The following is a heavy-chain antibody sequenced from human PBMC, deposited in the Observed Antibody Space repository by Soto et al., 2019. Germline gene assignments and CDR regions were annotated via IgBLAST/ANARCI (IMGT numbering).Heavy chain of an antibody. CDR1: GFTFSNAW. Sequence: SLRLSCAASGFTFSNAWMTWVRQAPGKGLEWVGRIQSKTDGGTTYYAAPVKGRFTISRDDSKNEVCLQMNSLKTEDTAVYYCTTTGTIDYWGQGTLVTVSS. J-gene: IGHJ4*02. D-gene: IGHD1-1*01. CDR3: TTTGTIDY. CDR2: IQSKTDGGTT. V-gene: IGHV3-15*01.